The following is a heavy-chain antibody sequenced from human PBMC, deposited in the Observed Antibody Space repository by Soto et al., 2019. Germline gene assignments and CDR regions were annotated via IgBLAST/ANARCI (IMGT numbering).Heavy chain of an antibody. CDR2: IDPSDSYT. CDR3: ATLSITGTTYYYYYGMDV. D-gene: IGHD1-7*01. V-gene: IGHV5-10-1*01. Sequence: PGESLKISCKGSGYSFTSYWISWVRQMPGKGLEWMGRIDPSDSYTNYSPSFQGHVTISADKSISTAYQQWSSLKASDTAMYYCATLSITGTTYYYYYGMDVWGQGTTVTVSS. J-gene: IGHJ6*02. CDR1: GYSFTSYW.